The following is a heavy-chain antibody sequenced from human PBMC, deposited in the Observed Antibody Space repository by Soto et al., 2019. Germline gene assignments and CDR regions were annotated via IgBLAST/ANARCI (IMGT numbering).Heavy chain of an antibody. J-gene: IGHJ4*02. D-gene: IGHD3-10*01. CDR2: IHSDGTT. Sequence: GGSLRLSCAASGFTFSSYAMSWVRQAPGKGLEWVSIIHSDGTTYYAESVRGRFTISRDKSKNTLSLQMNSLRAEDTAVYYCARDPFADTMHRGDYWGQGTRVTVSS. V-gene: IGHV3-66*01. CDR3: ARDPFADTMHRGDY. CDR1: GFTFSSYA.